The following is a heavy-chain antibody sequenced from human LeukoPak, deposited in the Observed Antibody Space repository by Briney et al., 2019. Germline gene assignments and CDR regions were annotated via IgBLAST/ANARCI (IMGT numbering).Heavy chain of an antibody. CDR1: GFSLSSHW. CDR2: TNDDGGEK. V-gene: IGHV3-7*01. J-gene: IGHJ5*02. Sequence: GGSLRLSCAGSGFSLSSHWMSWVRQAPGKGLEWVANTNDDGGEKNYVDSVKGRFTISRDNAKKSLFLQMNSLRADDTAVYFCLREEGAWGQGTLVTVSS. CDR3: LREEGA. D-gene: IGHD3-16*01.